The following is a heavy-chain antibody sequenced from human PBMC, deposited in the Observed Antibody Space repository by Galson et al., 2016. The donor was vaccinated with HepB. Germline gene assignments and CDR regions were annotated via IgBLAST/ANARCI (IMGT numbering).Heavy chain of an antibody. V-gene: IGHV3-23*01. CDR1: GFTYRKYD. CDR3: AGSWT. Sequence: SLRLSCAASGFTYRKYDMSWLRQAPGKGLEXLADISGRGDKIVYADSVRGRFTTSRDNSKNTVFLQMDSLRVEDTALYYCAGSWTWGQGALVTVSS. CDR2: ISGRGDKI. J-gene: IGHJ5*02. D-gene: IGHD3-3*01.